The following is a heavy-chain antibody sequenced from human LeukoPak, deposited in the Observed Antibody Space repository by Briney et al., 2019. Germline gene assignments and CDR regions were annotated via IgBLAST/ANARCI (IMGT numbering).Heavy chain of an antibody. J-gene: IGHJ3*02. V-gene: IGHV4-30-4*01. CDR3: ARAVKYDSSGYYLIGAFDI. Sequence: SQTLSLTCTVSGGSISSGDYYWSWIRQPPGKGLEWIGYIYYSGSTYYDPSLKSRVTISVDRSKNQFSLKLSSVTAADTAVYYCARAVKYDSSGYYLIGAFDIWGQGTMVTVSS. D-gene: IGHD3-22*01. CDR1: GGSISSGDYY. CDR2: IYYSGST.